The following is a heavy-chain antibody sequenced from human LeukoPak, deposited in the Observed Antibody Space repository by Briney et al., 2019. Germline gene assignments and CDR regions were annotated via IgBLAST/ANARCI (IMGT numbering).Heavy chain of an antibody. J-gene: IGHJ3*02. D-gene: IGHD3-16*01. CDR2: IHHSGHT. CDR3: VRMEDRWGAFDM. V-gene: IGHV4-59*01. Sequence: SETLSLTCSVSGDSISSYYWSWIRQPPGKGLEWIGCIHHSGHTDYNPSLKSRVTVPIDTSKNQFSLKLNSLTTADTAIYYCVRMEDRWGAFDMWGQGTVVTVSS. CDR1: GDSISSYY.